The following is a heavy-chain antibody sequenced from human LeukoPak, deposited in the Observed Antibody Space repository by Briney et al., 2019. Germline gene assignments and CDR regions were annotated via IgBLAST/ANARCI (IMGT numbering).Heavy chain of an antibody. CDR3: ASLTYYYDSSGYPDY. CDR2: IKQDGSGK. D-gene: IGHD3-22*01. Sequence: GGSLRLSCAASGFTFSSYWMSWVRQAPGKGLEWVANIKQDGSGKYYVDSVKGRFTISRDNAKNSLYLQTNSLRAEDTAVYYCASLTYYYDSSGYPDYWGQGTLVTVSS. J-gene: IGHJ4*02. V-gene: IGHV3-7*01. CDR1: GFTFSSYW.